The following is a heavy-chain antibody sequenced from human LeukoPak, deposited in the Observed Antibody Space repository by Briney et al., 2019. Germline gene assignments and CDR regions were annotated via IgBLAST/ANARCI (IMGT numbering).Heavy chain of an antibody. Sequence: SETLSLTCAVYGGSFSGYYRSWIRQPPGKGLEWIGEINHSGSTNYNPSLKSRVTISVDTSKNQFSLKLSSVTAADTAVYYCARGYSSSSLAFDYWGQGTLVTVSS. D-gene: IGHD6-6*01. J-gene: IGHJ4*02. CDR1: GGSFSGYY. V-gene: IGHV4-34*01. CDR2: INHSGST. CDR3: ARGYSSSSLAFDY.